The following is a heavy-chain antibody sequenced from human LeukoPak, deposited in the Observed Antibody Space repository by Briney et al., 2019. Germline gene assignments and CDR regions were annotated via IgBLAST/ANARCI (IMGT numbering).Heavy chain of an antibody. V-gene: IGHV4-59*01. D-gene: IGHD6-13*01. CDR3: AREPLLLYSTSMGRYFDF. Sequence: PSETLSLTCTVSGGSITGYYWSWIRQPPGKGLEWIGYIYYSGSTNYNPSLKSRVTISVDTSKNQFSLKLNSVTAAETAVYYCAREPLLLYSTSMGRYFDFWGRGILVTVSS. CDR2: IYYSGST. J-gene: IGHJ2*01. CDR1: GGSITGYY.